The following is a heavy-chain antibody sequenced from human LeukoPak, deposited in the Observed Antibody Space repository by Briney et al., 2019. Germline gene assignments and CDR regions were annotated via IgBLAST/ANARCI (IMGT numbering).Heavy chain of an antibody. D-gene: IGHD1-26*01. Sequence: RSSETLSLTCTVSGGSISSYYWSWIRQPAGKGLEWIGRIYTSGSTNYNPSLKSRVTMSVDTSKNQFSLKLSSVTAADTAVYYCARDPSGSYYYYGMDVWGQGTTVTVSS. CDR3: ARDPSGSYYYYGMDV. CDR2: IYTSGST. J-gene: IGHJ6*02. V-gene: IGHV4-4*07. CDR1: GGSISSYY.